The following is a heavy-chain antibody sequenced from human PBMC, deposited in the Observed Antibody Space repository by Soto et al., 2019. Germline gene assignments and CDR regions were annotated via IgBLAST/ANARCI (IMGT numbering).Heavy chain of an antibody. D-gene: IGHD3-10*01. CDR2: ISYDGSNK. V-gene: IGHV3-30*18. J-gene: IGHJ4*02. CDR1: GFTFSSYG. CDR3: AKGRRGSGSYYDY. Sequence: QVQLVESGGGVVQPGRSLRLSCAASGFTFSSYGMHWVRQAPGKGLEWVAVISYDGSNKYYADSVKGRFTISRDNSKNTLYLQMNSLRAEDTAVYYCAKGRRGSGSYYDYWGQGTLVTVSS.